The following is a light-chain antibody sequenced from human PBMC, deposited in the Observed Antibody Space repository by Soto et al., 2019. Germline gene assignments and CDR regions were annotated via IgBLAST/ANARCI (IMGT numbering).Light chain of an antibody. Sequence: EIVMTQSPATLSVSPGERATLSCRASQSVSSNLAWYQQKPGQTPRLLIYDASSRDPGIPARFSGSGSGTDFTLTISSLQSEDVAVYYCQQYNNWPLTFGGGTNVEIK. J-gene: IGKJ4*01. CDR1: QSVSSN. V-gene: IGKV3-15*01. CDR2: DAS. CDR3: QQYNNWPLT.